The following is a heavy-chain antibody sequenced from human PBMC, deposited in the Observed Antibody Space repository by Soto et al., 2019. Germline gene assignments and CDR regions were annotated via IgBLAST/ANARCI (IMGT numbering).Heavy chain of an antibody. J-gene: IGHJ6*02. D-gene: IGHD6-19*01. Sequence: GGSLRLSCAASGFTFSSYGMHWVRQAPGKGLEWVAVIWYDGSNKYYADSVKGRFTISRDNSKNTLYLQMNSLRAEDTAVYYCARDQRAVEFYYGMDVWGQGTTVTVSS. CDR1: GFTFSSYG. CDR3: ARDQRAVEFYYGMDV. V-gene: IGHV3-33*01. CDR2: IWYDGSNK.